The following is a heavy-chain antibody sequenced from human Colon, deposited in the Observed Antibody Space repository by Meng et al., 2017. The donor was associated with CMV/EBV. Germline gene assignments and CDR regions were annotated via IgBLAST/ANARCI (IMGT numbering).Heavy chain of an antibody. D-gene: IGHD6-6*01. CDR1: GFTFSSYG. CDR3: AREAVAARPVIRNFDY. V-gene: IGHV3-21*04. Sequence: GGSLRLSCAASGFTFSSYGMNWVRQAPGRGLEWVASIVTTGSAVYYADSVKGRFTISRDNAKNSLYLQMSSLRAEDTAVYYCAREAVAARPVIRNFDYWGQGTLVTVSS. CDR2: IVTTGSAV. J-gene: IGHJ4*02.